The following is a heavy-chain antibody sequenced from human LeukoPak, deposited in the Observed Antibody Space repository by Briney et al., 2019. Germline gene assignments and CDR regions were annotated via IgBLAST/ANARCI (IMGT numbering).Heavy chain of an antibody. CDR2: IYTSGST. CDR3: ARAASQWLVRGSFDY. J-gene: IGHJ4*02. CDR1: GGSISSYY. V-gene: IGHV4-4*07. D-gene: IGHD6-19*01. Sequence: KPSETLSLTCTVSGGSISSYYWSWIRQPAGKGLEWIGRIYTSGSTNYNPSLKSRVTISVDTSKNQFSLKLSSVTAADTAVYYCARAASQWLVRGSFDYWGQGTLVTVSS.